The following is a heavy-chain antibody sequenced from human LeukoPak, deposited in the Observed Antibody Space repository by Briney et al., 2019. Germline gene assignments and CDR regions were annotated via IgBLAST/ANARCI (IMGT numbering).Heavy chain of an antibody. J-gene: IGHJ4*02. Sequence: GGSLRLSCAASGFTVSSNYMSWVRQAPGKGLEWVAFIRYDGNNKLYADSMKGRFTISRDNSKNTLYLHINSLRAEDTAVYYCVKDNPLDYWGQGTLVIVSS. D-gene: IGHD1-14*01. CDR3: VKDNPLDY. CDR2: IRYDGNNK. V-gene: IGHV3-30*02. CDR1: GFTVSSNY.